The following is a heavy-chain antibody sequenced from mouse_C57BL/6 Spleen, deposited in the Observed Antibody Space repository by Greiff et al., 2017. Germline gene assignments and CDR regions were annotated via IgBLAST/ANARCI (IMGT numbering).Heavy chain of an antibody. Sequence: VQLQQSGAELARPGASVKLSCKASGYTFTSYAISWVKQRTGQGLEWIGEIYPRSGNTYYNEKFKGKATLTADKSSSTAYMELRRLTSEDSAVFFCARKEGIYYGSSPDWYFDVWGKGTTLTVSS. J-gene: IGHJ1*03. CDR3: ARKEGIYYGSSPDWYFDV. CDR2: IYPRSGNT. D-gene: IGHD1-1*01. CDR1: GYTFTSYA. V-gene: IGHV1-81*01.